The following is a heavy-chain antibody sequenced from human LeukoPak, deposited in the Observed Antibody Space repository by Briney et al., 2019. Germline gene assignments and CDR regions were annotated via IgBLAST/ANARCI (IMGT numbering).Heavy chain of an antibody. D-gene: IGHD3-9*01. CDR2: IHYTGST. Sequence: SETLSLTCTVSGGSITSSYWSWIRQSPGKGLEWIGYIHYTGSTSYNPSLKSRVTMLIDTSKNQFSLKLSSVTAADTAVYYCARGRYSAGDNWFDPWGQATLVTVSS. J-gene: IGHJ5*02. V-gene: IGHV4-59*01. CDR1: GGSITSSY. CDR3: ARGRYSAGDNWFDP.